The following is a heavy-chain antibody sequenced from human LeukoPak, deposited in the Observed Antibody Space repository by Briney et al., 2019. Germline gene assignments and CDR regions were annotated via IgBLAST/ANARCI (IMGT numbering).Heavy chain of an antibody. V-gene: IGHV1-18*01. D-gene: IGHD3-16*01. CDR1: GGTFSSYA. CDR2: ISAYNGNT. Sequence: ASVKVSCKASGGTFSSYAVSWVREAPGQGREWMGWISAYNGNTNYAQKLQGRVTMTTDTSTSTAYMELRSLRSDDTAVYYCARSMITFGGVTTFDYWGQGTLVTVSS. J-gene: IGHJ4*02. CDR3: ARSMITFGGVTTFDY.